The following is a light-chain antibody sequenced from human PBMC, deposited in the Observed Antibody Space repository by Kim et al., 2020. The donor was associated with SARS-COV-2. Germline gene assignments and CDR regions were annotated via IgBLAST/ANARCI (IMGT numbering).Light chain of an antibody. Sequence: QSALTQPPSASGSPGQSVTISCTGTSSDVGAYDYVCWYQQHPGKAPKLMIYDVNQRPSGVPDRFSGSKSGNTASLTVSGLRSGDEADYYCSSYAGNNDLVFGGGTKVTVL. V-gene: IGLV2-8*01. CDR2: DVN. CDR1: SSDVGAYDY. CDR3: SSYAGNNDLV. J-gene: IGLJ3*02.